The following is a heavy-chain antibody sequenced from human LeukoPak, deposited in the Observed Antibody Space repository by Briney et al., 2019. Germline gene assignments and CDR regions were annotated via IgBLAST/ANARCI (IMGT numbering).Heavy chain of an antibody. J-gene: IGHJ6*03. D-gene: IGHD7-27*01. V-gene: IGHV5-51*01. CDR1: GYNFASRW. CDR2: SDPGDSTT. CDR3: TKRTEAALGTIYYYYMDV. Sequence: GESLKISCKGSGYNFASRWIGWVRQMPGKGLEWRGMSDPGDSTTKYSPSFQGQVTISADKSSSTAYLQWSSLKASDTAIYYCTKRTEAALGTIYYYYMDVWGEGTTVTVSS.